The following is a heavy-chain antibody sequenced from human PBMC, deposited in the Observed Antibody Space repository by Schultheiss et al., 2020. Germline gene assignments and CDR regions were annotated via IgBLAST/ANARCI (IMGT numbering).Heavy chain of an antibody. D-gene: IGHD3-10*01. CDR3: AKVRVWFGELAQPMGFEP. J-gene: IGHJ5*02. CDR1: GFTFSSYG. V-gene: IGHV3-30*18. CDR2: ISYDGSTK. Sequence: GGSLRLSCAASGFTFSSYGMHWVRQAPGKGLEWVAVISYDGSTKYYADSVKGRFTISRDNSKNTLYLQMNSLRAEDTAVYYCAKVRVWFGELAQPMGFEPRGEGTLGTV.